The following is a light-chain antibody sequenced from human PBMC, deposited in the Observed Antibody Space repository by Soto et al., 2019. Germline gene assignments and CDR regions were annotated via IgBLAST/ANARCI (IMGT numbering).Light chain of an antibody. CDR1: QSVSSY. J-gene: IGKJ2*01. CDR3: QQRSNWPRT. Sequence: EIVLTQSPATLSLSPGERATLSCRASQSVSSYLAWYQQKPGQAPRLRIYDASNRATDIPARFSGSGSGTDFTLTINSLEPEDFAVYYCQQRSNWPRTFGQGTKLEIK. V-gene: IGKV3-11*01. CDR2: DAS.